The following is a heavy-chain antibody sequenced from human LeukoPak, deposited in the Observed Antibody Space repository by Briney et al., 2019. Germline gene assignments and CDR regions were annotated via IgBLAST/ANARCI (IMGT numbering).Heavy chain of an antibody. D-gene: IGHD2-2*01. CDR2: IGGTGART. V-gene: IGHV3-23*01. CDR1: GIDFGSFA. CDR3: ARHLGLCTTTKCPRGPFDS. Sequence: GGSLRLSCRASGIDFGSFAMGWVRQAPGKGLEWVAAIGGTGARTNYAESVMGRFIISRDNSENPLHLQMNSLRADDTAVYYCARHLGLCTTTKCPRGPFDSWGQGTLVTVSS. J-gene: IGHJ4*02.